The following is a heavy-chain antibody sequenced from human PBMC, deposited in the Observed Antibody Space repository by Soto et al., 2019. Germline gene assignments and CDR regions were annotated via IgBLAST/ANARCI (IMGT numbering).Heavy chain of an antibody. CDR3: AKNWDPLGYCSSTSCFSYGMDV. D-gene: IGHD2-2*01. Sequence: SLRLSCAASGFTFSSYGMHWVRQAPGKGLEWVAITSFDGSKKYYGDSVKGRFTISRDNSKNTLYLQMNSLRAEDTAVYYCAKNWDPLGYCSSTSCFSYGMDVWGQGTTVTVSS. CDR1: GFTFSSYG. V-gene: IGHV3-30*18. CDR2: TSFDGSKK. J-gene: IGHJ6*02.